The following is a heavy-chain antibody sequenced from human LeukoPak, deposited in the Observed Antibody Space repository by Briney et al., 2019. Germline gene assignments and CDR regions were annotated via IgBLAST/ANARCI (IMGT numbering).Heavy chain of an antibody. D-gene: IGHD1-1*01. CDR3: AGAATGFDAFDI. J-gene: IGHJ3*02. V-gene: IGHV3-13*01. CDR1: GFTFSRHD. Sequence: PGGSLRLSCAASGFTFSRHDMHWVRQPTGKGLEWVSAIGTAGGSYYPGSVKGRFTISRENAKNSLYLQMNSLRAGDTAVYYCAGAATGFDAFDIWGQGTMVTVSS. CDR2: IGTAGGS.